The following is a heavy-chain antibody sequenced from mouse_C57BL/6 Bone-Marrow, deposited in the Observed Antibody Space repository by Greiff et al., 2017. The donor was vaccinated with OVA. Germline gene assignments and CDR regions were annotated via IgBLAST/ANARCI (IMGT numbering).Heavy chain of an antibody. D-gene: IGHD1-1*01. CDR3: ARSYYSYWYFDV. CDR2: ISSGGSYT. Sequence: EVQLVESGGDLVKPGGSLKLSCAASGFTFSSYGMSWVRQTPDKRLEWVATISSGGSYTYYPDSVKGRFTISRDNAKNTLYLQMSSLKSEDTAMYNCARSYYSYWYFDVWGTGTTVTVSS. CDR1: GFTFSSYG. J-gene: IGHJ1*03. V-gene: IGHV5-6*01.